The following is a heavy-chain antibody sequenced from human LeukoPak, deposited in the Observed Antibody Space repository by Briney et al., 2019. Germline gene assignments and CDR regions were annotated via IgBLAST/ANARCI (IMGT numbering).Heavy chain of an antibody. CDR2: ISGSGGST. CDR1: GFTFSSYA. Sequence: QTGGSLRLSCAASGFTFSSYAMSWVRQAPGKGLEWVSAISGSGGSTYYADSVKGRFTISRDNSKNTLYLQMNSLRAEDTAVYYCAKGTGYSSGWYDYWGQGTLVTVSS. J-gene: IGHJ4*02. D-gene: IGHD6-19*01. CDR3: AKGTGYSSGWYDY. V-gene: IGHV3-23*01.